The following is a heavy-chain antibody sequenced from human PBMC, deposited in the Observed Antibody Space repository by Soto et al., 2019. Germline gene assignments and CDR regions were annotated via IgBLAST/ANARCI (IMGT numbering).Heavy chain of an antibody. V-gene: IGHV1-18*01. CDR1: GYSFTTYG. D-gene: IGHD5-12*01. Sequence: QVHLVQSGAEMKKPGASVKVSCKTSGYSFTTYGITWVRQAPGQGLEWMGWISVHSGSTQSVQKLQGRVTMTTDTSTSTAYMELRSLRSDDTAVYYCATERQGRYEYWGQGTLVTVSS. CDR2: ISVHSGST. J-gene: IGHJ4*02. CDR3: ATERQGRYEY.